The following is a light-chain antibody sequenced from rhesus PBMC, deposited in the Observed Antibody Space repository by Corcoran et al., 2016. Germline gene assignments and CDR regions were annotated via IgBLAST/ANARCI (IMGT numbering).Light chain of an antibody. CDR2: AAS. CDR3: QHYYDNPLT. Sequence: DIQMTQSPSALSASVGDRVTISCRASQNIYSNLAWYQQKPGKAPKLLIYAASSLQTGIPSRFMGSGSGTDFTLTISSLQPEDSAAYYCQHYYDNPLTFGGGTKVELK. CDR1: QNIYSN. V-gene: IGKV1S12*01. J-gene: IGKJ4*01.